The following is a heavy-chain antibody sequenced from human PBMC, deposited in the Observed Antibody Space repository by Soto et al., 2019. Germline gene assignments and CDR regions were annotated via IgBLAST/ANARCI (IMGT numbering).Heavy chain of an antibody. CDR3: ARGDSLEWLSLPYFDY. Sequence: SETLSLTCTVSGGSISSGGYYWSWIRQHPGKGLEWIGYIYYSGSTYYNPSLKSRVTISVDTSKNQFSLTLSSVTAADTAVYYCARGDSLEWLSLPYFDYWGQGTLVTVSS. V-gene: IGHV4-31*03. D-gene: IGHD3-3*01. CDR1: GGSISSGGYY. CDR2: IYYSGST. J-gene: IGHJ4*02.